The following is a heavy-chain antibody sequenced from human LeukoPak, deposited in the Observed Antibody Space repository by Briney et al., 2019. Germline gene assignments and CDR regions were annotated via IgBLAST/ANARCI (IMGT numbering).Heavy chain of an antibody. J-gene: IGHJ3*02. D-gene: IGHD3/OR15-3a*01. Sequence: GGSLRPSCAASGFTFSSYDMHWVRQATGKGLEWVSAIGTAGDTYYPGSVKGRFTISRENAKNSLYLQMNSLRAGDTAVHYCARAGHLDDAFDIWGQGTMVTVSS. CDR2: IGTAGDT. CDR1: GFTFSSYD. CDR3: ARAGHLDDAFDI. V-gene: IGHV3-13*01.